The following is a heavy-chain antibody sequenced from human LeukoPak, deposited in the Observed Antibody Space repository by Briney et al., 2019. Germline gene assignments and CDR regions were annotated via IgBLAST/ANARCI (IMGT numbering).Heavy chain of an antibody. J-gene: IGHJ6*03. CDR1: GGSFSGYY. CDR3: ARSYSSSWDYYYYYYMDV. CDR2: INHSGST. V-gene: IGHV4-34*01. D-gene: IGHD6-13*01. Sequence: SETLSLTCAVYGGSFSGYYWSWIRQPPGKGLEWIGEINHSGSTNYNPSLKSRVTISVDTSKNQFSLKLSSVTAADTAVYYCARSYSSSWDYYYYYYMDVWGKGTTVTISS.